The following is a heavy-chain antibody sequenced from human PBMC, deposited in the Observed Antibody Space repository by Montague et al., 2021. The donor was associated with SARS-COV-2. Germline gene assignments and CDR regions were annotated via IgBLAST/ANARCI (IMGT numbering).Heavy chain of an antibody. CDR2: IYYSGST. Sequence: SETLSLTCTVSGGSITSYYWTWIRQPPGKGLEWVGRIYYSGSTNYNPSLKSRVTISVDTSKKQFSLRLNSVTAADTAVYYCARGGGYSYGALDYWGQGTLVTVSS. CDR3: ARGGGYSYGALDY. V-gene: IGHV4-59*12. D-gene: IGHD5-18*01. CDR1: GGSITSYY. J-gene: IGHJ4*02.